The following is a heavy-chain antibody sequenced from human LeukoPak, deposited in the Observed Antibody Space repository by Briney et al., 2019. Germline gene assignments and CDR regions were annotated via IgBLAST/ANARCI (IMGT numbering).Heavy chain of an antibody. J-gene: IGHJ6*03. Sequence: GGSLRLSCVASGFTFSSYGMHWVRQAPGRGLEWLTFIQYDGSDKFYGESVTGRFTVSRDNSKKTLYLRMNNLRVDDAAVYYCAKDYRSNMDVWGKGTTVTVSS. V-gene: IGHV3-30*02. CDR3: AKDYRSNMDV. CDR2: IQYDGSDK. CDR1: GFTFSSYG.